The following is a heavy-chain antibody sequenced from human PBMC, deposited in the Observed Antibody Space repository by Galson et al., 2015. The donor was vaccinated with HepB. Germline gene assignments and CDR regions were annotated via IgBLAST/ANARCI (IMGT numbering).Heavy chain of an antibody. D-gene: IGHD3-3*01. CDR1: GFTFSSYA. CDR2: ISYDGSNK. V-gene: IGHV3-30-3*01. J-gene: IGHJ6*03. CDR3: ARDRIDFWSGYYRGKYYYYYMDV. Sequence: SLRLSCAASGFTFSSYAMHWVRQAPGKGLEWVAVISYDGSNKYYADSVKGRFTISRDNSKNTLYLQMNSLRAEDTAVYYCARDRIDFWSGYYRGKYYYYYMDVWGKGTTVTVSS.